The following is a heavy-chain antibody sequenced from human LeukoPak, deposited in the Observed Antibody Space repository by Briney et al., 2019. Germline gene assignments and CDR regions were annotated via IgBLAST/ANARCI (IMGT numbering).Heavy chain of an antibody. Sequence: PGGSLRLSCAASGFTFSSYAMSWVRQAPGKGLEWVSAISGSDGSTYYADSVKGRFTISRDNSKNTLYLQMNSLRAEDTAVYYCAKDVRYSSGWISSTYYYYGMDVWGQGTTVTVSS. D-gene: IGHD6-19*01. CDR3: AKDVRYSSGWISSTYYYYGMDV. CDR1: GFTFSSYA. V-gene: IGHV3-23*01. CDR2: ISGSDGST. J-gene: IGHJ6*02.